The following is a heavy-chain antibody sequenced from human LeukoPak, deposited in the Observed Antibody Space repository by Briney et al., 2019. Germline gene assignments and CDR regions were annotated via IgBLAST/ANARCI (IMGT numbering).Heavy chain of an antibody. J-gene: IGHJ4*02. V-gene: IGHV3-21*01. Sequence: GGSLRPSCAPSGLTLGSYSMNWVRQAPGKGLEWVSSISSSSGYIYYADYGKGRFTISRDNANNSLYLQMNSLRAEDTAVYYCAREGGGVLMVYAFDYWGQGTLVTVSS. D-gene: IGHD2-8*01. CDR2: ISSSSGYI. CDR3: AREGGGVLMVYAFDY. CDR1: GLTLGSYS.